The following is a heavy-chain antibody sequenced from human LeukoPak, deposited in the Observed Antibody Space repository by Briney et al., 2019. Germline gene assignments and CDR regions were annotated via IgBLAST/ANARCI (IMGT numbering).Heavy chain of an antibody. D-gene: IGHD3-22*01. J-gene: IGHJ4*02. CDR1: GFTFSSYG. CDR2: IWYDGSNK. Sequence: PGRSLRLSCAASGFTFSSYGMHWVRQAPGKGLEWVAVIWYDGSNKYYADSVKGRFTISRDNSKNTLYLQMNSLRAEDTAVYYCARARDYYDSSGPGDYWGQGTLATVSS. V-gene: IGHV3-33*01. CDR3: ARARDYYDSSGPGDY.